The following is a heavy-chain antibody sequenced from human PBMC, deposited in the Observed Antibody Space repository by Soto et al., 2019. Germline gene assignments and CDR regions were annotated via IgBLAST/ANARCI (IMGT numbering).Heavy chain of an antibody. V-gene: IGHV1-69*08. D-gene: IGHD2-8*01. CDR3: AREGMDFGMDV. J-gene: IGHJ6*02. Sequence: QVQLVQSGAEVKKPGSSVKVSCKASGGTFSSYTISWVRQAPGQGLEWMGRIIPILGIANYAQKFQGRVTITADKYTSTAYMELSSLRSEDTAVYYCAREGMDFGMDVWGQGTTVTVSS. CDR2: IIPILGIA. CDR1: GGTFSSYT.